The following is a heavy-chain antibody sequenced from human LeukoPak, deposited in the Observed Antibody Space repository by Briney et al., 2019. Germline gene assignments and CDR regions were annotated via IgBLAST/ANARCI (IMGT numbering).Heavy chain of an antibody. CDR2: ISSTSRSSYI. J-gene: IGHJ6*03. D-gene: IGHD3-16*01. Sequence: GGSLRLSCAASGFSFGSYSMNWVRQAPGKGLEWVSSISSTSRSSYIFYAESVEGRFTISRDNAKNSLYLQMNSLRAEDTAVYYCARGGAARYYMDVWGKGTTVTVSS. CDR3: ARGGAARYYMDV. V-gene: IGHV3-21*01. CDR1: GFSFGSYS.